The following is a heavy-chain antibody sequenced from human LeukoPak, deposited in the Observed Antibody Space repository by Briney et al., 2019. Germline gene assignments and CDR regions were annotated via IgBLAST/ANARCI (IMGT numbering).Heavy chain of an antibody. D-gene: IGHD2-15*01. V-gene: IGHV1-8*01. J-gene: IGHJ6*02. CDR3: ARKYCSGGSCYPLRYYYSMDV. Sequence: ASVKVSCKASGFTFTSYDINWVRQATGQGLEWMGWMNPNSGNTGYAQKFQGRVTMTRNTSISTAYMELSSLRSEDTAVYYCARKYCSGGSCYPLRYYYSMDVWGQGTTVTVSS. CDR1: GFTFTSYD. CDR2: MNPNSGNT.